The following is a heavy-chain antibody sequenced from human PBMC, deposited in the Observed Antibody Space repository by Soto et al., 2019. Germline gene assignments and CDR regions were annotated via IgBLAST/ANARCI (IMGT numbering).Heavy chain of an antibody. CDR2: INHSGST. J-gene: IGHJ4*02. Sequence: SETLSLTCAVYGGSFSGYYWSWIRQPPGKGLEWIGEINHSGSTNYNPSLKSRVTISVDTSKNQFSLKLSSVTAADTAVYYCARGRARYYDSSGYEVLDYWGQGTLVTVSS. CDR3: ARGRARYYDSSGYEVLDY. V-gene: IGHV4-34*01. CDR1: GGSFSGYY. D-gene: IGHD3-22*01.